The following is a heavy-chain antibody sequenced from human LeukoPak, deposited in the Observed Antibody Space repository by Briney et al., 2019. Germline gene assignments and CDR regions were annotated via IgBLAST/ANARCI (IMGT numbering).Heavy chain of an antibody. D-gene: IGHD6-13*01. CDR1: GGSINTYY. V-gene: IGHV4-59*01. CDR3: ARKSFHSSSYDF. CDR2: IYYSGST. Sequence: SETLSLTCTVSGGSINTYYWSWIRQPPGKGLEWIGYIYYSGSTNYNPSLKSRVTISVDTSKNQFSLKLSSVTAADTAVYYCARKSFHSSSYDFWGQGPLVTVSS. J-gene: IGHJ4*02.